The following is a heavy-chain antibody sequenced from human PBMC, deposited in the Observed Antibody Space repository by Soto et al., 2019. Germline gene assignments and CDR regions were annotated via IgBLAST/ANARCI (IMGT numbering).Heavy chain of an antibody. V-gene: IGHV4-34*12. D-gene: IGHD5-18*01. CDR2: IIHSGST. J-gene: IGHJ5*02. Sequence: PEKLCLTCAGYGGSFSGYYWSWSRQPPGKGLEWIGEIIHSGSTNYTPSLKSRVTISVDTSKNQFSLKLSSVTAADTAVYFCARRPPIRRVYRYGTNGHFAPWGQCPLVSVS. CDR1: GGSFSGYY. CDR3: ARRPPIRRVYRYGTNGHFAP.